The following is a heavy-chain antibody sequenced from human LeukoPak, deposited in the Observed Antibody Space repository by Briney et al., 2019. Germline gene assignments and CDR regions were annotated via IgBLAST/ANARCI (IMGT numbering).Heavy chain of an antibody. J-gene: IGHJ4*02. CDR1: GYTFTGYY. D-gene: IGHD5-24*01. CDR3: ARDRGAGYNPIDY. V-gene: IGHV1-2*02. CDR2: INPNSGGT. Sequence: ASVKVSCKASGYTFTGYYMHWGRQAPGQGLEWVGWINPNSGGTNYAQKFQGRVTMTRDTSISTAYMELSRLRSDDTAVYYCARDRGAGYNPIDYWGQGTLVTVSS.